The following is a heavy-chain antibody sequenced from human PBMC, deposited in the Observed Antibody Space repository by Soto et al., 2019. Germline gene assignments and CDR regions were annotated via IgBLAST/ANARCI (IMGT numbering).Heavy chain of an antibody. Sequence: PGGSLRLSCAASGFTFSSYGMHWVRQAPGKGLEWVAVIWYDGSNKYYADSVKGRFTISRDNSKNTLYLQMNSLRAEDTAVYYCARLQGYYYYGMDVWGQGTTVTVSS. D-gene: IGHD4-4*01. CDR2: IWYDGSNK. V-gene: IGHV3-33*01. J-gene: IGHJ6*02. CDR1: GFTFSSYG. CDR3: ARLQGYYYYGMDV.